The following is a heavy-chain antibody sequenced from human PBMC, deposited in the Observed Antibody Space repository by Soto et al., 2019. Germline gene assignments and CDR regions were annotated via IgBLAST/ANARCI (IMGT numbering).Heavy chain of an antibody. CDR1: YW. CDR3: ASSKNSGSDDAFDI. D-gene: IGHD3-10*01. Sequence: YWSWIRQHPGKGLEWIGYIYPGDSDTRYSPSFQGQVTISADKSISTAYLQWSSLKASDTAMYYCASSKNSGSDDAFDIWGQGTMVTVSS. CDR2: IYPGDSDT. J-gene: IGHJ3*02. V-gene: IGHV5-51*01.